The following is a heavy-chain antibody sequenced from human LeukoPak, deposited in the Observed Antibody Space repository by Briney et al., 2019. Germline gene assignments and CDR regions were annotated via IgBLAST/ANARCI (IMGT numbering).Heavy chain of an antibody. CDR1: GYTFIGYY. CDR3: ARGPSKRSLIYIIYYYYGMDV. J-gene: IGHJ6*02. D-gene: IGHD3-10*01. CDR2: INPNSGGT. Sequence: GASVKVSCKASGYTFIGYYMHWVRQAPGQGLEWMGWINPNSGGTNYAQKFQGWVTMTRDTSISTAYMELSRLRSDDTAVYYCARGPSKRSLIYIIYYYYGMDVWGQGTTVTVSS. V-gene: IGHV1-2*04.